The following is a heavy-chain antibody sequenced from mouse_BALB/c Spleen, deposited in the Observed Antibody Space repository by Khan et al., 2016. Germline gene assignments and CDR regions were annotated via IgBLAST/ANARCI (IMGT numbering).Heavy chain of an antibody. V-gene: IGHV3-2*02. CDR3: GRWDDGYAYYFDH. D-gene: IGHD2-3*01. CDR1: GYSITSDYA. CDR2: ISYSGST. Sequence: EVQLQESGPGLVKPSQSLSLTCTVTGYSITSDYAWNWIRQFPGNKLEWMGYISYSGSTSYNPSLKSRISITRVTSKNPFFLQLNSVTTEDTATXYCGRWDDGYAYYFDHWGQGTTLTVSS. J-gene: IGHJ2*01.